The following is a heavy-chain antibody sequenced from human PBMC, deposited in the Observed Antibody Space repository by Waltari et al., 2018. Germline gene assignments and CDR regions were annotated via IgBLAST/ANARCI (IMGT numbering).Heavy chain of an antibody. CDR2: IATAVDT. V-gene: IGHV3-13*01. J-gene: IGHJ2*01. D-gene: IGHD2-2*01. Sequence: EVQLVESGGGLVQPGGSLRLSCAASGFTFSSYDMHWVRQVPGKRRGWVPAIATAVDTNYPVSVKGRFTISRENAKNSLYLQMNSLRAEDTAVYYCAREGETSPGTWYFDLWGRGTLVTVSS. CDR3: AREGETSPGTWYFDL. CDR1: GFTFSSYD.